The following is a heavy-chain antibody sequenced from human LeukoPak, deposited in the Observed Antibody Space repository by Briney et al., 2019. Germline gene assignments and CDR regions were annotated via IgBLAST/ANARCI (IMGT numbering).Heavy chain of an antibody. D-gene: IGHD3-10*01. CDR2: INHSGST. Sequence: SETLSLTCTVSGGSISSYYWSWIRQPPGKGLEWIGEINHSGSTNYNPSLKSRVTISVDTSKNQFSLKLSSVTAADTAVYYCARGYGSGSYYHNWFDPWGQGTLVTVSS. CDR1: GGSISSYY. J-gene: IGHJ5*02. V-gene: IGHV4-34*01. CDR3: ARGYGSGSYYHNWFDP.